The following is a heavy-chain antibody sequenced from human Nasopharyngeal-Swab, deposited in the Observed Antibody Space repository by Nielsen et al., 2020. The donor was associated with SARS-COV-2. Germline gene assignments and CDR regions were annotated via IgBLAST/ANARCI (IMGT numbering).Heavy chain of an antibody. CDR1: GYTFTTYG. V-gene: IGHV1-18*01. CDR2: ISAYNGNT. D-gene: IGHD3-9*01. Sequence: ASVKVSCKASGYTFTTYGISWVRQAPGQGLEWMGWISAYNGNTNYAQKLQGRVTMTTDTSTSTAYMELRSLRSDDTAVYYCARVEAYYDILTGGETWGQGTLVTVSS. CDR3: ARVEAYYDILTGGET. J-gene: IGHJ5*02.